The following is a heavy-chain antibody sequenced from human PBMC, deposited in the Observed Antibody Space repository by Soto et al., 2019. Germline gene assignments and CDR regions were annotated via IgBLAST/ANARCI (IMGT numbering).Heavy chain of an antibody. Sequence: QVQLVQSGAEVKKPGASVKVSCKASGYTFTSYAMHWVRQAPGQRLEWMGWINAGNGNTEYSQKFQGRVTITRDTYASTAYMELSSLRSEDTAVYYCARANWGYYYYGMDVWGQGTTVTVSS. CDR3: ARANWGYYYYGMDV. V-gene: IGHV1-3*01. D-gene: IGHD7-27*01. CDR1: GYTFTSYA. CDR2: INAGNGNT. J-gene: IGHJ6*02.